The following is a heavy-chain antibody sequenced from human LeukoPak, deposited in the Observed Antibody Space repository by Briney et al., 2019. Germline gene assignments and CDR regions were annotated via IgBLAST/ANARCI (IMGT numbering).Heavy chain of an antibody. D-gene: IGHD2-21*01. CDR2: IYYSGST. V-gene: IGHV4-59*01. CDR1: GGSISSYY. J-gene: IGHJ5*02. CDR3: ARDFCGGDCAQGGWFDP. Sequence: SETLSLTCTVSGGSISSYYWSWIRQPPGKGLEWIGYIYYSGSTNYNPSLKSRVTISVDTSKNQFSLKLSSVTAADTAVYYCARDFCGGDCAQGGWFDPWGQGTLVTVSS.